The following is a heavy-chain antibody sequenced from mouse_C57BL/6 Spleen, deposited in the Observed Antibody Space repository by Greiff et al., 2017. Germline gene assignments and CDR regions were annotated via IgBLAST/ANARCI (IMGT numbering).Heavy chain of an antibody. CDR3: ARHCTTAVATRGAMYY. Sequence: EVQRVESGGDLVKPGGSLKLSCAASGFTFSSYGMSWVRQTPDKRLEWVATISSGGSYTYYPDRVKGPFTISIDNAKNSLYLHMSSLKSEDTAMYYCARHCTTAVATRGAMYYWGQGTSVTVSS. D-gene: IGHD1-1*01. CDR1: GFTFSSYG. V-gene: IGHV5-6*01. CDR2: ISSGGSYT. J-gene: IGHJ4*01.